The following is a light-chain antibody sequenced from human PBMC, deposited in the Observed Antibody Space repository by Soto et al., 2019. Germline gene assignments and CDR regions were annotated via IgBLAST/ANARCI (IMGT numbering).Light chain of an antibody. CDR3: SSYTSSSTDVV. J-gene: IGLJ2*01. CDR2: DVS. V-gene: IGLV2-14*01. Sequence: QPALTQPASVSGSPGQSSTISCTGTRSDVGGYNYVSWSQQHPGKAPKLMIYDVSNRPSGVSNRFSGSKSGNTASLTISGLQAEDEADYYCSSYTSSSTDVVFGGGTKVTVL. CDR1: RSDVGGYNY.